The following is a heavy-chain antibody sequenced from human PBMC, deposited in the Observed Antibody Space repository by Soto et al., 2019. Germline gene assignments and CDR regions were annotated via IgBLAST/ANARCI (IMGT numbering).Heavy chain of an antibody. V-gene: IGHV3-30*18. CDR1: GLTFSSYG. CDR2: ISYDGSNK. CDR3: AKGFEGNSRLTYSFYFDY. D-gene: IGHD5-18*01. J-gene: IGHJ4*02. Sequence: GGSLRLSCAASGLTFSSYGMHWVRQAPGKGLEWVAVISYDGSNKYYADSVKGRFTISRDNSKNTLYLQMNSLRAEDTAVYYCAKGFEGNSRLTYSFYFDYWGQGTLVTVSS.